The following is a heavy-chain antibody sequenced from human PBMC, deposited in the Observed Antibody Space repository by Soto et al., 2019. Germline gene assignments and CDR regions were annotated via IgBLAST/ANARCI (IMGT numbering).Heavy chain of an antibody. CDR1: GFNFGIYW. J-gene: IGHJ4*02. CDR2: INRDGSEE. Sequence: EVQLVESGGGLVQPGGSLRLSCAASGFNFGIYWMNWVRQAPGKGLEWVANINRDGSEEYFADSVKGRFTISRDNAKNSLYLPMKSLGPEDTGVYDCARGTDEPGLDYSGQGTRVTVSS. V-gene: IGHV3-7*02. CDR3: ARGTDEPGLDY.